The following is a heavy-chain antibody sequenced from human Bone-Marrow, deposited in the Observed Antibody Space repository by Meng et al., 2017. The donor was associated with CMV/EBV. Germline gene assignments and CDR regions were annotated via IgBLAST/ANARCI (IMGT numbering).Heavy chain of an antibody. CDR3: TRTWIDSFTPDFDY. V-gene: IGHV1-2*06. Sequence: QLGTCGSVAKTPGASVKVYSKSSGYTSVGHYRHWVRQAPGQGLEWMGRINPKGAGTDYVEKFQGRVTMTRDTSNTIVYMELSRLTADDTAVYYCTRTWIDSFTPDFDYWGQGSLVTVSS. CDR2: INPKGAGT. J-gene: IGHJ4*02. D-gene: IGHD2-2*03. CDR1: GYTSVGHY.